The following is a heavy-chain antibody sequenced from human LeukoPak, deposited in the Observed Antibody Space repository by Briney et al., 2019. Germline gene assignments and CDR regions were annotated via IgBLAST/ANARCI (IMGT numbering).Heavy chain of an antibody. V-gene: IGHV4-59*01. Sequence: SETLSLTCSVSGDSMTGYYWSWIRQPPGKGLEWIGYIYYTGTTNYNPSLKSRVTISVDTSKNQFSLRLISVTAADTAVYFCARDFDGDYGARWGQGILVSVSP. CDR3: ARDFDGDYGAR. CDR2: IYYTGTT. J-gene: IGHJ4*02. CDR1: GDSMTGYY. D-gene: IGHD4-17*01.